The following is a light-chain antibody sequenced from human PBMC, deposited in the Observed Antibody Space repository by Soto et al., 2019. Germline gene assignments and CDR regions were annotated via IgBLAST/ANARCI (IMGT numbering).Light chain of an antibody. V-gene: IGKV3-15*01. Sequence: EIVLTQSPGTLSLSPGERATLSCRASQSVSNNLAWYQQKPGQAPRLLIYGASTRATGIPARFSGSGSGTEFTLTISSLQSEDFATYYCQQYNTYPYTFGQGTRLEI. CDR1: QSVSNN. J-gene: IGKJ5*01. CDR2: GAS. CDR3: QQYNTYPYT.